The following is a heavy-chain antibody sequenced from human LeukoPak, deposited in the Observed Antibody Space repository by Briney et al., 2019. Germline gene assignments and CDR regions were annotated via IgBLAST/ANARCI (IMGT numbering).Heavy chain of an antibody. CDR2: ISAYNGNT. J-gene: IGHJ5*02. Sequence: ASVKVSCKASGYTFTGYYMHWVRQAPGQGLEWMGWISAYNGNTNYAQKLQGRVTMTTDTSTSTAYMELRSLRSDDTAVYYCAREGQLVPGNWFDPWGQGTLVTVSS. V-gene: IGHV1-18*04. CDR3: AREGQLVPGNWFDP. CDR1: GYTFTGYY. D-gene: IGHD6-6*01.